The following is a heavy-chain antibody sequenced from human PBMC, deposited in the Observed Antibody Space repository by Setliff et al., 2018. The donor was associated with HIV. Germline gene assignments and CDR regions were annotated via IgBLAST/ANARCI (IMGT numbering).Heavy chain of an antibody. Sequence: GGSLRLSCATSKFIFSRYVMYWVRQAPGKGLEWVAGISGSGDSAFYTDSVKGRFTISRDNSKKTLWLQMSSLRVDDTAVYYCAKGSTTWPSRGWLDAWGQGTLVTVSS. D-gene: IGHD1-26*01. V-gene: IGHV3-23*01. CDR2: ISGSGDSA. CDR3: AKGSTTWPSRGWLDA. CDR1: KFIFSRYV. J-gene: IGHJ5*02.